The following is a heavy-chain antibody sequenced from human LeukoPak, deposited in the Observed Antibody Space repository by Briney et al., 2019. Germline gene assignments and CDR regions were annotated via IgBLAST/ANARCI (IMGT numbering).Heavy chain of an antibody. J-gene: IGHJ6*02. D-gene: IGHD3-16*01. Sequence: GESLQISCQGSGSTFTSYWIGWVRQLPGKGLEWMGIIYPGDSDTSYSTSFQGQVTISADKSISTAYLQWSSLKASDTAMYYCAKISQGAIWHGMDVWGQGTTVTVSS. CDR1: GSTFTSYW. CDR2: IYPGDSDT. V-gene: IGHV5-51*01. CDR3: AKISQGAIWHGMDV.